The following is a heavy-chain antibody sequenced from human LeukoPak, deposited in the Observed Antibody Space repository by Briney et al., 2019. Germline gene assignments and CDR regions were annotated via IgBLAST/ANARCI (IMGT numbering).Heavy chain of an antibody. J-gene: IGHJ6*04. CDR2: IWYDGSNK. CDR3: ARDFRNYYYYGMDV. Sequence: PGRSLRLSCAASGFPFSSYGMHWVRQAPGKGLEWVAVIWYDGSNKYYADSVKGRFTISRDNSKNTLYLQMNSLRAEDTAVYYCARDFRNYYYYGMDVWGKGTTVTVPS. CDR1: GFPFSSYG. V-gene: IGHV3-33*01.